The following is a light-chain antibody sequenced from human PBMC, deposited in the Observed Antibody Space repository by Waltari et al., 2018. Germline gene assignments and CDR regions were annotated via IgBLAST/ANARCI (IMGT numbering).Light chain of an antibody. CDR2: SNE. CDR3: ATWDDNLDILL. Sequence: QSLLTQPPSASGTPGPRVTISCSGTPSNIGKNTVHWYQHVPGTAPKLLLFSNEQRPSGVPDRFSGSKSGTSASLAISGLQSEDEADFYCATWDDNLDILLFGGGTKLTVL. V-gene: IGLV1-44*01. CDR1: PSNIGKNT. J-gene: IGLJ3*02.